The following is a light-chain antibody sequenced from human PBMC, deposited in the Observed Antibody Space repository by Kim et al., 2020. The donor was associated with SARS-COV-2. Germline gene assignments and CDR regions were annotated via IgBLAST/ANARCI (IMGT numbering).Light chain of an antibody. Sequence: GQRVTLSCSRSSSNIGSDNVNSYLQLPGTAPILLFYSNNQRPSGFPDRFSGSTSGTSASLAISGLQSDAEADYYCAAWDVSLIGYVFGTGTKVTVL. CDR2: SNN. J-gene: IGLJ1*01. CDR3: AAWDVSLIGYV. CDR1: SSNIGSDN. V-gene: IGLV1-44*01.